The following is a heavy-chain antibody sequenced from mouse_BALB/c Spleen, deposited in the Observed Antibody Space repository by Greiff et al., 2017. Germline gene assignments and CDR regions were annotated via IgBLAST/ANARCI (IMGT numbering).Heavy chain of an antibody. Sequence: EVQRVESGGGLVKPGGSLKLSCAASGFTFSDYYMYWVRQTPEKRLEWVATISDGGSYTYYPDSVKGRFTISRDNAKNNLYLQMSSLKSEDTAMYYCAREGLGYDDAMDYWGQGTSVTVSS. V-gene: IGHV5-4*02. CDR2: ISDGGSYT. CDR3: AREGLGYDDAMDY. D-gene: IGHD2-2*01. J-gene: IGHJ4*01. CDR1: GFTFSDYY.